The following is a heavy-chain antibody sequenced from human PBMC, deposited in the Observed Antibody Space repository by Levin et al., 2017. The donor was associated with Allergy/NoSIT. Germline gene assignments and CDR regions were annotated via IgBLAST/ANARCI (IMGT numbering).Heavy chain of an antibody. J-gene: IGHJ4*02. D-gene: IGHD3-22*01. CDR3: ATSGYYDSSLDD. V-gene: IGHV3-66*01. CDR1: GFTVSTKY. Sequence: QPGGSLRLSCAGSGFTVSTKYMTWVRQAPGKGLEWVSVIYSGGETYYAGSVKGRFSISRDISKNTVSLKMNGLRPEDTAVYYCATSGYYDSSLDDWGQGTLVTVSS. CDR2: IYSGGET.